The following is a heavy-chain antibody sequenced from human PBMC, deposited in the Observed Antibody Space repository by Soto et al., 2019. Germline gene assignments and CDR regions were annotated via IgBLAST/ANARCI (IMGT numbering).Heavy chain of an antibody. Sequence: SETLSLTCTVSNGSLSINYWSWIRQSPGKGLEWIGNIYYSGSTNYNPSLKSRVTMSVYTSKNQFTLKLSSVTAADTGVYFCARFFMVPVDFFDYWGQGTLVTVSS. CDR1: NGSLSINY. D-gene: IGHD3-10*01. J-gene: IGHJ4*02. CDR3: ARFFMVPVDFFDY. V-gene: IGHV4-59*01. CDR2: IYYSGST.